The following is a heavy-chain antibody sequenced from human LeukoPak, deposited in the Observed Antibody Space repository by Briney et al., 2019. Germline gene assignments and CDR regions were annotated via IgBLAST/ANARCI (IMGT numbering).Heavy chain of an antibody. CDR1: GYTFTSYY. CDR2: INPSGGST. V-gene: IGHV1-46*01. D-gene: IGHD6-13*01. CDR3: ARGGVAAAGALIFDY. Sequence: ASVKVYCKASGYTFTSYYMHWVRQAPGQGLEWMGIINPSGGSTSYAQKFQGRVTMTRDTSTSTVYMELSSLRSEDTAVYYCARGGVAAAGALIFDYWGQGTLVTVSS. J-gene: IGHJ4*02.